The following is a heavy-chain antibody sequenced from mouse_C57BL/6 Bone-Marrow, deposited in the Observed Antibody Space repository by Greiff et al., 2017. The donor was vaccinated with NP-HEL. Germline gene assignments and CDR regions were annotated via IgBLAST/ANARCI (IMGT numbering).Heavy chain of an antibody. CDR2: ISNLAYSI. CDR3: ARQRLYDRDWYFDV. Sequence: EVMLVESGGGLVQPGGSLKLSCAASGFTFSDYGMAWVRQAPRKGPEWVAFISNLAYSIYYADTVTGRFTISRANAKNTLYLEMSSLRSEDTAMYYCARQRLYDRDWYFDVWGTGTTVTVSS. CDR1: GFTFSDYG. J-gene: IGHJ1*03. V-gene: IGHV5-15*01. D-gene: IGHD2-12*01.